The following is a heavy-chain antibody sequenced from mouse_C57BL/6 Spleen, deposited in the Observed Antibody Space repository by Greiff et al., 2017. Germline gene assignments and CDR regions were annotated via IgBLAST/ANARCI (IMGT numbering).Heavy chain of an antibody. D-gene: IGHD2-4*01. Sequence: VQLQQPGAELVKPGASVKLSCKASGYTFTSYWMHWVKQRPGQGLEWIGMIHPNSGSTNYNEKFKRKATLTIDKSSSTAYMQLSSLTSEESAVYYCARGDYYDYDRDWYFDVWGTGTTVTVSS. CDR2: IHPNSGST. V-gene: IGHV1-64*01. CDR1: GYTFTSYW. CDR3: ARGDYYDYDRDWYFDV. J-gene: IGHJ1*03.